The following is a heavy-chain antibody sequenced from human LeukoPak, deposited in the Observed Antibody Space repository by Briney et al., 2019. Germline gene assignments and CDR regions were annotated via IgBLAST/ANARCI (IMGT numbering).Heavy chain of an antibody. V-gene: IGHV3-7*01. D-gene: IGHD1-26*01. CDR1: GFTLRNTW. Sequence: GGSLILSCVASGFTLRNTWMAWVRQAPGKGLEWVANINQDASTKHYVDSVKGRFTISRDNAKNSLYLQMNSLRAEDTAVYYCARDQSGNLDYWGQGTLVTVSA. CDR3: ARDQSGNLDY. CDR2: INQDASTK. J-gene: IGHJ4*02.